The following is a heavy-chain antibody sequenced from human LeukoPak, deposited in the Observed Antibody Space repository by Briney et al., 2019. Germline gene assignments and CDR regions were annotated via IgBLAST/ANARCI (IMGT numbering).Heavy chain of an antibody. CDR3: ARWGPYRYYYYYMDV. J-gene: IGHJ6*03. D-gene: IGHD2-21*01. V-gene: IGHV4-61*02. Sequence: PSQTLSLTCTVSGGPISSGSYYWSWIRQPAGKGLEWIGRIYTSGSTNYNPSLKSRVTISVDTSKNQFSLKLSSVTAADTAVYYCARWGPYRYYYYYMDVWGKGTTVTVSS. CDR2: IYTSGST. CDR1: GGPISSGSYY.